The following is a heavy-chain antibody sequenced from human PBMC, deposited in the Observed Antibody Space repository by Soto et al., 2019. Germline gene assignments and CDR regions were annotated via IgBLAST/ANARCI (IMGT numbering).Heavy chain of an antibody. J-gene: IGHJ6*02. Sequence: QVQLVQSGAEVKKPGASVKVSCQASGYTFTSSGISGARQAPGQGREGMGWIRAYNGNTNYAQKPQARVTMTTDTSTSTAYMELRRLRSEDAAVYYCARDLPTMDVWCQGTTVTVSS. CDR1: GYTFTSSG. CDR2: IRAYNGNT. CDR3: ARDLPTMDV. V-gene: IGHV1-18*01.